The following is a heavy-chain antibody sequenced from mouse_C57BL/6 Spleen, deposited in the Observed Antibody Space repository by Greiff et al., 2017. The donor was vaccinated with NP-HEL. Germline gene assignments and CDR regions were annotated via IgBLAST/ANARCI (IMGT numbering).Heavy chain of an antibody. J-gene: IGHJ2*01. CDR3: ATYGNWYFDY. D-gene: IGHD2-1*01. V-gene: IGHV1-69*01. CDR2: IDPSDSYT. Sequence: QVQLQQSGAELVMPGASVKLSCKASGYTFTSYWMHWVKQRPGQGLEWIGEIDPSDSYTNYNQKFKGKSTLTVDKSSSTAYMQLSSLTSEDSAVYYCATYGNWYFDYWGQGTTLTVSS. CDR1: GYTFTSYW.